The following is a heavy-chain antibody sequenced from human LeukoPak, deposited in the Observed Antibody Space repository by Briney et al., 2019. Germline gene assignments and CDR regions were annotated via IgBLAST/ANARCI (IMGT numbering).Heavy chain of an antibody. CDR2: ISSSGSTI. CDR3: ARGHFGSAGPQFDF. Sequence: GGSLRLSCAASAFTFSDDYMNWIRQAPGKGLEWVSYISSSGSTIYYADSVKGRFTISRDNAKNSLYLQMNSLRAEDTAVYYCARGHFGSAGPQFDFWGQGTLVTVSS. D-gene: IGHD3-3*02. V-gene: IGHV3-11*04. CDR1: AFTFSDDY. J-gene: IGHJ4*02.